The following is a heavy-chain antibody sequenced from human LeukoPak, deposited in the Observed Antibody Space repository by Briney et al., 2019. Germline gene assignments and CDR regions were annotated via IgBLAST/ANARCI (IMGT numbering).Heavy chain of an antibody. V-gene: IGHV3-7*01. CDR2: IKQDGSEK. Sequence: GGSLRLSCAASGFTFSSYWLSWVRQAPGKGLEWVANIKQDGSEKYYVDSVKGRFTISRDNAKNSLYLQMNSLRAEDTAVYYCARRADNRGNYFDYWGQGTLATVSS. J-gene: IGHJ4*02. CDR1: GFTFSSYW. CDR3: ARRADNRGNYFDY. D-gene: IGHD1-14*01.